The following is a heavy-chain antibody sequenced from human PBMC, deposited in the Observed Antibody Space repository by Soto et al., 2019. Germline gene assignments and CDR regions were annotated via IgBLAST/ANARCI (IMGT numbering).Heavy chain of an antibody. Sequence: SETLSLTCTVSGGSISSGGYYWSWIRQHPGKGLEWIGYIYYSGSTYYNPSLKSRVTISVDTSKNQFSLKLSSVTAADTAVYYCARYFNRAVAGTDYYYGMDVWGQGTTVTVSS. CDR1: GGSISSGGYY. D-gene: IGHD6-19*01. CDR3: ARYFNRAVAGTDYYYGMDV. CDR2: IYYSGST. V-gene: IGHV4-31*03. J-gene: IGHJ6*02.